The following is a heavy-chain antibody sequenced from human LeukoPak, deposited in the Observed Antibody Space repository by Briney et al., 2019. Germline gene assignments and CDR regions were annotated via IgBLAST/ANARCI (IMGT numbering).Heavy chain of an antibody. CDR1: GGTFSSYA. Sequence: SVKVSCTASGGTFSSYAISWVRQAPGQGLEWMGGIIPIFGTANYAQKFQGRVTITADESTSTAYMELSSLRSEDTAVYYCARDPVAGRPSYFQHWGQGTLVTVSS. CDR2: IIPIFGTA. D-gene: IGHD6-19*01. CDR3: ARDPVAGRPSYFQH. J-gene: IGHJ1*01. V-gene: IGHV1-69*13.